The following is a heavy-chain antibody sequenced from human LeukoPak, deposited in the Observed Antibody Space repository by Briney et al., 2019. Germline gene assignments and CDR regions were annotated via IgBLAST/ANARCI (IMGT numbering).Heavy chain of an antibody. CDR1: GFTFSNYD. CDR3: AKYFYDYSYYGMDV. V-gene: IGHV3-30*18. Sequence: PGRSLRLSCAASGFTFSNYDMHWVRQAPGKGLEWVAVITYDAINKYYADSVKGRFTISRENSKNTLSLQMNSLRAEDTAVYYCAKYFYDYSYYGMDVWGQGTTVTVSS. J-gene: IGHJ6*02. CDR2: ITYDAINK. D-gene: IGHD2/OR15-2a*01.